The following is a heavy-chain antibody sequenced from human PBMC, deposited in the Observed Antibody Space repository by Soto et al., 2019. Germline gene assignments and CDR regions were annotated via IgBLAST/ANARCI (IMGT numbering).Heavy chain of an antibody. CDR2: VYSNDKT. Sequence: SETLSLTCTVSGGSVSSNSYSWGWVRQSPGKGLEWIATVYSNDKTYYNPSLLSRVTISVDTSKNEFSLRLNSVTAADTAVYYCARERPDGSRLDPWGQGTLVTVSS. CDR1: GGSVSSNSYS. J-gene: IGHJ5*02. V-gene: IGHV4-39*02. CDR3: ARERPDGSRLDP. D-gene: IGHD6-13*01.